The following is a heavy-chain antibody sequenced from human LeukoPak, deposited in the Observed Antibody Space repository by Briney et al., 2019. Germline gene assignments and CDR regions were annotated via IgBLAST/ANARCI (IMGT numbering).Heavy chain of an antibody. J-gene: IGHJ4*02. CDR3: ARGLRQHRGILGY. CDR2: ISSTSSYI. Sequence: GGSLRLSCAASGFTFSMYSMSWVRQAPGKGLEWVSFISSTSSYIYYADSVKGRFTISRDNSKNTLYLQMNSLRAEDTAVYYCARGLRQHRGILGYWGQGTLVTVSS. V-gene: IGHV3-21*01. CDR1: GFTFSMYS. D-gene: IGHD3-16*01.